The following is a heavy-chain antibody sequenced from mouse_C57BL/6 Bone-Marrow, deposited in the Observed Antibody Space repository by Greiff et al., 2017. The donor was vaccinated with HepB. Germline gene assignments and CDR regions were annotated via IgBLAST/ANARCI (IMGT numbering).Heavy chain of an antibody. CDR3: ARSPFTTEVATPYAMDY. CDR2: IRNKANGYTT. Sequence: EVQLVESGGGLVQPGGSLSLSCAASGFTFTDYYMSWVRQPPGKALEWLGFIRNKANGYTTEYSASVKGRFTISRDNSQSILYLQMNALRAEDSATYYCARSPFTTEVATPYAMDYWGQGTSVTVSS. V-gene: IGHV7-3*01. D-gene: IGHD1-1*01. J-gene: IGHJ4*01. CDR1: GFTFTDYY.